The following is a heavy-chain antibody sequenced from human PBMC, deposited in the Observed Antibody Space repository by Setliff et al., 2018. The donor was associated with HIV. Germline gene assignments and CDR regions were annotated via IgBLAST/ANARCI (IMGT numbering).Heavy chain of an antibody. J-gene: IGHJ4*02. CDR1: GGSISSHY. CDR3: ARVPRQLLKGAAAYFDY. Sequence: SETLSLTCTVSGGSISSHYWSWIRRPPGKGLEWIGYIYYSGSTNYNPSLKSRVTISVDTSKNQFSLRLSSVTAADTAVYYCARVPRQLLKGAAAYFDYWGQGTLVTVSS. D-gene: IGHD5-18*01. CDR2: IYYSGST. V-gene: IGHV4-59*11.